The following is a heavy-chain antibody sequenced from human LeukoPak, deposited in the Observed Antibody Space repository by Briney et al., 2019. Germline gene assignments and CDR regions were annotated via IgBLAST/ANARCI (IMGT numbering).Heavy chain of an antibody. V-gene: IGHV4-30-2*01. J-gene: IGHJ4*02. CDR1: GGSISSGGYS. D-gene: IGHD3-9*01. Sequence: SGNLSLTCAVSGGSISSGGYSWSWIRQPPGKGLEWIGYIYHSGSTYYNPSLKSRVTISVDRSKNQFSLKLSSVTAADTAVYYCARGDYDILTGYLGQIDYWGQGTLVTVSS. CDR2: IYHSGST. CDR3: ARGDYDILTGYLGQIDY.